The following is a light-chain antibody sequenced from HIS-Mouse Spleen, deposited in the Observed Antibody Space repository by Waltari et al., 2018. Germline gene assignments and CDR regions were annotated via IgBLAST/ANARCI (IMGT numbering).Light chain of an antibody. J-gene: IGLJ1*01. Sequence: QSALTQPASVSGSPGQSITISCTGTSSDVGGYNYVSWYQQHPGKAPKPMIYDVSNRPPGVSNRFSGSKSGNTASLTISGLQAEDEADYYCSSYTSSSTLEVFGTGTKVTVL. CDR3: SSYTSSSTLEV. CDR2: DVS. CDR1: SSDVGGYNY. V-gene: IGLV2-14*03.